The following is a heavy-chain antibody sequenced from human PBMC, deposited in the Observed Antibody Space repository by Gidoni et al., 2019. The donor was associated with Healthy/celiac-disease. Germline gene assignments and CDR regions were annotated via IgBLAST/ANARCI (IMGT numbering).Heavy chain of an antibody. CDR3: ARGEFGPYYYMDV. CDR2: IDWDDDK. V-gene: IGHV2-70*04. CDR1: GSSLSTSAMR. D-gene: IGHD3-10*01. J-gene: IGHJ6*03. Sequence: QVTLKESGPALVKPTQTLTLTCTFPGSSLSTSAMRVSWIRQPPGKALEWLARIDWDDDKFYSTSLKTRLTISKDTSKNQVVLTMTNMDPVETATYYCARGEFGPYYYMDVWGKGTTVTVSS.